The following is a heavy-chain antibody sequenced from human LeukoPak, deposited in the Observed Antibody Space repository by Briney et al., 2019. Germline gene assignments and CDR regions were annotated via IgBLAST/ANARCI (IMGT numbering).Heavy chain of an antibody. CDR3: ARDLSGTPFDY. CDR1: GYTFTSYA. CDR2: INAGNGNT. J-gene: IGHJ4*02. D-gene: IGHD2-2*01. V-gene: IGHV1-3*01. Sequence: ASVKVSCKASGYTFTSYAMHWVRQAPGQRLEWMGWINAGNGNTKYSQKFQGRVTITRDTSASTAYMELRSLRSDDTAVYYCARDLSGTPFDYWGQGTLVTVSS.